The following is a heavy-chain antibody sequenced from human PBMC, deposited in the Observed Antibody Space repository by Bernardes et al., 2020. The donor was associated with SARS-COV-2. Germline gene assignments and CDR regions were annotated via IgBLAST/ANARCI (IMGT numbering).Heavy chain of an antibody. J-gene: IGHJ4*02. CDR1: GFTVSSNY. CDR2: IRSVGST. CDR3: ATLTGTTRGY. Sequence: GGSRRLSCTASGFTVSSNYMSWVSQAPGKGLEWVSGIRSVGSTYYAESVKGRFTISRDNPKNTLYLQMNSLRVEDTAVYYCATLTGTTRGYWGQGTLVTVSS. V-gene: IGHV3-66*01. D-gene: IGHD1-7*01.